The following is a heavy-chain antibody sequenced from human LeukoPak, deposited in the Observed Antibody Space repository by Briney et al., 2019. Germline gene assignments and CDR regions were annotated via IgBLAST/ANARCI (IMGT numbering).Heavy chain of an antibody. D-gene: IGHD1-26*01. Sequence: PGGSLRLSCAASGFTFRNYAMNWVRQTPGKGLEWVATISGNGGIIFYADSVKGRFTISRDSSRNTLFLHMNTLRAEGTAIYYCAKDRTVGASYWYFDLWGRGTLVTVSS. V-gene: IGHV3-23*01. CDR2: ISGNGGII. CDR3: AKDRTVGASYWYFDL. CDR1: GFTFRNYA. J-gene: IGHJ2*01.